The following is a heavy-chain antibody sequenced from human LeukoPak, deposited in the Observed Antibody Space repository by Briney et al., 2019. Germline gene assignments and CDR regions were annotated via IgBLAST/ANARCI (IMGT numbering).Heavy chain of an antibody. CDR3: ARKLGSSGYDSFDY. J-gene: IGHJ4*02. CDR2: TYYRSKWYN. D-gene: IGHD5-12*01. Sequence: SQTLSLTCAISGDSVPSNTAAWNWIRQSPSRGLEWLGRTYYRSKWYNDFAVSVKSRITINADTPKNQFSLHLNSVTPEDTAVYYCARKLGSSGYDSFDYWGQGTLVTVSS. V-gene: IGHV6-1*01. CDR1: GDSVPSNTAA.